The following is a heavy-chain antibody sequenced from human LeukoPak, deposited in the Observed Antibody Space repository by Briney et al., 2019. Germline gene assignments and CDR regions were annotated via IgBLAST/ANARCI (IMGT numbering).Heavy chain of an antibody. CDR2: IYYSGST. Sequence: SETLSHTCTVSGGSISSSSYYRGWIRQPPGKGLEWIGSIYYSGSTYYNPSLKSRVTISVDTSKNQFSLKLSSVTAADTAVYYCARGSLGYSYGYGDAFDIWGQGTMVTVSS. CDR3: ARGSLGYSYGYGDAFDI. D-gene: IGHD5-18*01. CDR1: GGSISSSSYY. V-gene: IGHV4-39*01. J-gene: IGHJ3*02.